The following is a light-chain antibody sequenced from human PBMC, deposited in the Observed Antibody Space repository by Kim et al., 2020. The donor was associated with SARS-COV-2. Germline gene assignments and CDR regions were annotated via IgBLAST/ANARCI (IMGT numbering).Light chain of an antibody. CDR1: QSISAW. CDR2: KAS. CDR3: HQYSNHSRT. V-gene: IGKV1-5*03. Sequence: DIQMTQSPSTLSASIGDRVTITCRPSQSISAWLDWYQQKRGKAPKLLIHKASVLKSGVPSRFSGSGSGTAFPLTISILQPEDSSTYYCHQYSNHSRTFGEGTKVDIK. J-gene: IGKJ4*02.